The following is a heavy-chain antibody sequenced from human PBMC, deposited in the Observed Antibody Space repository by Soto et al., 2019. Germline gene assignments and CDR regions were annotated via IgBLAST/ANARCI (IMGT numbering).Heavy chain of an antibody. J-gene: IGHJ5*02. Sequence: SVQVSFKASGGTFISYAISWVRQAPGQGLEWMGGIIPIFGTANYAQKFQGRVTITADESTSTAYMELSSLRSEDTAVYYCARDYLGGWELRSWFDPWGQGTLVSVSS. CDR2: IIPIFGTA. CDR1: GGTFISYA. D-gene: IGHD1-26*01. V-gene: IGHV1-69*13. CDR3: ARDYLGGWELRSWFDP.